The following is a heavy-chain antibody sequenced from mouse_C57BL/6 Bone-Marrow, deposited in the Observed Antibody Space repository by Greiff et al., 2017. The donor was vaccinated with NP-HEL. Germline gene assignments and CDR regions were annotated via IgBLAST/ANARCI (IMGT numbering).Heavy chain of an antibody. V-gene: IGHV1-72*01. D-gene: IGHD1-1*01. CDR2: IDPNRGGT. CDR3: ARYYYGSSSFDY. CDR1: GHTFHSYL. J-gene: IGHJ2*01. Sequence: QLQPAWAGPVKPWASVEVAWQASGHTFHSYLIHWVEQGPGRGLEWIGRIDPNRGGTKYNEKFKSKATLTVDKPSSTAYMQLNSLTSEDSAVYYCARYYYGSSSFDYWGQGTTLTVSS.